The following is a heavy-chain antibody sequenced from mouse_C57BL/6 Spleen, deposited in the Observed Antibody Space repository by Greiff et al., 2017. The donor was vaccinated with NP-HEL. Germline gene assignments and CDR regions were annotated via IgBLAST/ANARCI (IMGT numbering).Heavy chain of an antibody. CDR1: GFNIKDYY. CDR3: STFNPYGYYFDY. Sequence: EVQLQQSGAELVRPGASVKLSCTASGFNIKDYYMHWVKQRSEQGLEWIGRIDPEDGDTEYAPKFQGKATMTADTSSNTAYLQLSSLTSEDTAVYYCSTFNPYGYYFDYWGQGTTLTVSS. V-gene: IGHV14-1*01. CDR2: IDPEDGDT. J-gene: IGHJ2*01. D-gene: IGHD1-1*01.